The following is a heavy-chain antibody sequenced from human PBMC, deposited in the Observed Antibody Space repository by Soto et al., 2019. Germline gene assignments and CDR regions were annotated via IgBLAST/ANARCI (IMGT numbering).Heavy chain of an antibody. CDR2: IYYSGST. CDR3: ARQGPQLYYFDY. V-gene: IGHV4-59*08. Sequence: SETLSLTCTVSGGSISSYYWSWIRQPPGKGLEWIGYIYYSGSTNYNPSLKSRVTISVDTPKNQFSLKLSSVTAADTAVYYCARQGPQLYYFDYWGQGTLVTVSS. CDR1: GGSISSYY. D-gene: IGHD1-1*01. J-gene: IGHJ4*02.